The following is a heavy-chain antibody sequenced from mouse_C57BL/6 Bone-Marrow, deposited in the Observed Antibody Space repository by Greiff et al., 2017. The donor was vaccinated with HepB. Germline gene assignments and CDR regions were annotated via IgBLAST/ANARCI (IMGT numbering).Heavy chain of an antibody. CDR2: ISNGGGST. D-gene: IGHD4-1*01. CDR1: GFTFSDYY. Sequence: EVKLMESGGGLVQPGGSLKLSCAASGFTFSDYYMYWVRQTPEKRLEWVAYISNGGGSTYYPDTVKGRFTISRDNAKNTLYLQMSRLKSEDTAMYYCARGRWGFDYWGQGTTLTVSS. CDR3: ARGRWGFDY. V-gene: IGHV5-12*01. J-gene: IGHJ2*01.